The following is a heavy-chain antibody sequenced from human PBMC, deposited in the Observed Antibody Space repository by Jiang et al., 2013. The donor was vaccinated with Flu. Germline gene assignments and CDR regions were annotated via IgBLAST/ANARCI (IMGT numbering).Heavy chain of an antibody. J-gene: IGHJ4*02. V-gene: IGHV4-59*08. CDR2: IYYSGST. Sequence: ETLSLTCTVSGGSLSGYHWSWIRQSPEKGLELIAYIYYSGSTSYNPSLESRVTISIDTSKNQFSLKLTSVTAADTAVYYCARLPYAGFDYWGRGTLVTVSS. D-gene: IGHD2-2*01. CDR3: ARLPYAGFDY. CDR1: GGSLSGYH.